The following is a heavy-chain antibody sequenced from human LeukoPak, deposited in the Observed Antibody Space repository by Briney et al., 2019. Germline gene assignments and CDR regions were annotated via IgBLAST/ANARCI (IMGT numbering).Heavy chain of an antibody. V-gene: IGHV3-7*01. CDR3: ARVAKEGISHYMDV. CDR2: MKPDGTEK. D-gene: IGHD3-3*02. Sequence: QPGGSLRLSCAASGFPFSNHWMSWVRQAPGKGLEWVVNMKPDGTEKYYVDSVKGRFTVSRDNAENSLYLQMKSLRAEDTAVYYCARVAKEGISHYMDVWGKGTTVIVSS. CDR1: GFPFSNHW. J-gene: IGHJ6*03.